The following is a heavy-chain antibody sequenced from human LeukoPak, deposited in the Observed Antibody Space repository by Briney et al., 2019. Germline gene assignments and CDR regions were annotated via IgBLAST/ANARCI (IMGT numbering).Heavy chain of an antibody. CDR1: GYTFTSYD. CDR3: ARVNTDKLYNWFDP. V-gene: IGHV1-8*01. CDR2: MDPNSGNT. J-gene: IGHJ5*02. Sequence: ASVKVSCKASGYTFTSYDINWVRQATGQGLEWMGWMDPNSGNTGYAQKFQGRVTMTRNTSISTAYMELSSLRSEDTAVYYCARVNTDKLYNWFDPWGQGTLVTVSS.